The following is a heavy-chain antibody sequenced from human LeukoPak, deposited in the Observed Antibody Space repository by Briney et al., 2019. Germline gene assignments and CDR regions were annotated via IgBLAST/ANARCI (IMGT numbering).Heavy chain of an antibody. CDR3: PRNYYGSGSYWTFDI. D-gene: IGHD3-10*01. CDR1: GFPFSSYS. J-gene: IGHJ3*02. V-gene: IGHV3-21*01. Sequence: GALRLSCSASGFPFSSYSMNWVRQAPGKGLEGGLSISSSSSYIYYADSVKGRFTISRDNAKNSLYLQMNSLRAEDTAVYYCPRNYYGSGSYWTFDIWGQGTMVTVSS. CDR2: ISSSSSYI.